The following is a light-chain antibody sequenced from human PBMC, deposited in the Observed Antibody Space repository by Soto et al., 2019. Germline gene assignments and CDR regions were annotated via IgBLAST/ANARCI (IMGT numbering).Light chain of an antibody. CDR3: SSYNSRSTYV. J-gene: IGLJ1*01. CDR1: SSDVGGYNY. V-gene: IGLV2-14*01. Sequence: QSALTQPASVSGSPGQSITISRTGTSSDVGGYNYVSWYQQHPGKAPKLMIYEVSNRPSGVSNRFSGSKSGNTASLTISVLQHEEEADYSCSSYNSRSTYVFGTGTKVTV. CDR2: EVS.